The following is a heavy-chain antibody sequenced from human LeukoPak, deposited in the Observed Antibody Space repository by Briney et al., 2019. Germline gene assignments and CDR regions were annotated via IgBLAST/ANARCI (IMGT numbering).Heavy chain of an antibody. CDR3: ARHRSSGREEFDY. V-gene: IGHV5-10-1*01. CDR1: GYSFTSYW. J-gene: IGHJ4*02. CDR2: IDPSDSYT. D-gene: IGHD6-19*01. Sequence: GESLKISCQGSGYSFTSYWISWVRQMPGKGLEWMGRIDPSDSYTTYSPSFQGHVTISADKSISTAYLQWSGLKASDTATYYCARHRSSGREEFDYWGQGTLVTVSS.